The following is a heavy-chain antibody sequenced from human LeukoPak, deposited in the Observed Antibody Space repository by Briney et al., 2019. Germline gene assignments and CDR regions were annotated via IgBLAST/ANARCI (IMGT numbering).Heavy chain of an antibody. CDR1: GYTFTSYD. D-gene: IGHD6-13*01. CDR3: ARGPYSSILD. V-gene: IGHV1-8*01. CDR2: MNPNSGNT. J-gene: IGHJ4*02. Sequence: ASVKVSCKASGYTFTSYDINWVRQATGQGPEWMGWMNPNSGNTGHAQKFQGRVTMTRNTSISTAYMELSSLRSEDTAVYYCARGPYSSILDWGQGTLVTVSS.